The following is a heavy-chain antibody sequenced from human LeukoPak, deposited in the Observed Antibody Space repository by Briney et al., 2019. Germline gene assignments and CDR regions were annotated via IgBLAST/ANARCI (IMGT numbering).Heavy chain of an antibody. CDR3: ARVGVGGGSCLTCYGLDV. CDR1: GFMFNIYA. V-gene: IGHV3-30*01. D-gene: IGHD2-15*01. J-gene: IGHJ6*04. CDR2: IPYDGGTN. Sequence: GGSLRLSCAASGFMFNIYAMHWVRQAPGKGLEWVAVIPYDGGTNYYADSVKGRFTISRDNTESTLYLQMNSLRPDDTAVYYCARVGVGGGSCLTCYGLDVWGKGTTVTVSS.